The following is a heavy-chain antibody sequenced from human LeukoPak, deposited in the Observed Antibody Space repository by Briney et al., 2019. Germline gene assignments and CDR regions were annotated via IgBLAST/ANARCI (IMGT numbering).Heavy chain of an antibody. J-gene: IGHJ4*02. V-gene: IGHV4-39*01. Sequence: SGGSXSSSSYYWGWIRQPPGKGLEWIGNIYYGENTYYNPSLKSRVTISIYTSKNQFYLKLSSLTAADTAVYYCARRDDSSGYHKIFDYWGPGTLVTVSS. D-gene: IGHD3-22*01. CDR2: IYYGENT. CDR3: ARRDDSSGYHKIFDY. CDR1: GGSXSSSSYY.